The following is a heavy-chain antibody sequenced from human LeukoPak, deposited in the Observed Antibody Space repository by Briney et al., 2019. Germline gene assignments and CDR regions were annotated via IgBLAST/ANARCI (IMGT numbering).Heavy chain of an antibody. D-gene: IGHD3-10*01. Sequence: PGGSLRLSCAASGFTFSNAWMSWVRQAPGKGLEWVGRIKSKTDGGTTDYTAPVKGRFTISGDDSKNTLYLQMNSLKTEDTAVYYCTTGPFDYYGSASYLANGMDVWGQGTTATVSS. CDR1: GFTFSNAW. CDR2: IKSKTDGGTT. J-gene: IGHJ6*02. CDR3: TTGPFDYYGSASYLANGMDV. V-gene: IGHV3-15*01.